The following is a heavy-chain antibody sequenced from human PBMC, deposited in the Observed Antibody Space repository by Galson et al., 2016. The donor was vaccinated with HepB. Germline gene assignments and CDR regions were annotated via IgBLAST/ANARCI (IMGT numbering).Heavy chain of an antibody. CDR1: GYSFPNYW. V-gene: IGHV5-51*01. Sequence: QSGAEVKKPGESLKISCKGSGYSFPNYWVAWVRQMPGKGLEWVGIMYPGDSDTRHSPSFQGRVTISVDKSIRTAYLQWTSLRASDTAIYYCVRLKGPPQAAAGDYWGQGTLVTVSS. D-gene: IGHD6-13*01. CDR2: MYPGDSDT. CDR3: VRLKGPPQAAAGDY. J-gene: IGHJ4*02.